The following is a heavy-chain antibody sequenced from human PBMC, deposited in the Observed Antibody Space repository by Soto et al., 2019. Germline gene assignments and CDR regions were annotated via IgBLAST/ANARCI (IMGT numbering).Heavy chain of an antibody. V-gene: IGHV3-30-3*01. Sequence: QVQLVESGGGVVQPGRSLRLSCAASGFTFSSYAMHWVRQAPGKGLEWVAVISYAGSNKYYADSVKGRFTISRDNSKNTLYLQMNSLRAEDTAVYYGARDRLRYNWNDFPYYYYGMDVWGQGTTVTVSS. J-gene: IGHJ6*02. CDR1: GFTFSSYA. CDR2: ISYAGSNK. D-gene: IGHD1-1*01. CDR3: ARDRLRYNWNDFPYYYYGMDV.